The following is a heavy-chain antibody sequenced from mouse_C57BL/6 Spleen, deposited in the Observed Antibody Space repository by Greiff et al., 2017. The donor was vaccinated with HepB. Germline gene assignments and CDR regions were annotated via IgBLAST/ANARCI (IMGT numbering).Heavy chain of an antibody. J-gene: IGHJ4*01. V-gene: IGHV5-17*01. Sequence: EVHLVESGGGLVKPGGSLKLSCAASGFTFSDYGMHWVRQAPEKGLEWVAYISSGSSTIYYADTVKGRFTISRDNAKNTLFLQMTSLRSEDTAMYYCASLLIPYYYAMDYWGQGTSVTVSS. CDR1: GFTFSDYG. D-gene: IGHD2-10*01. CDR3: ASLLIPYYYAMDY. CDR2: ISSGSSTI.